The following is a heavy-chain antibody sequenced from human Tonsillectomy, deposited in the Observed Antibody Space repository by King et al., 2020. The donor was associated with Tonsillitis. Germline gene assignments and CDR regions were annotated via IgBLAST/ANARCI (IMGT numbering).Heavy chain of an antibody. CDR2: IKSKTDGGTT. CDR3: TTDPEQQLEFDY. D-gene: IGHD6-13*01. V-gene: IGHV3-15*01. J-gene: IGHJ4*02. CDR1: GFTFSNAW. Sequence: VQLVESGGGLVKPGGSLRLSCGASGFTFSNAWMSWVRQAPGKGLEWVGRIKSKTDGGTTDYAAPVKGRFTISRDDSKNTLYLQMNNLKTEDTAVYYCTTDPEQQLEFDYWGQGTLVTVSS.